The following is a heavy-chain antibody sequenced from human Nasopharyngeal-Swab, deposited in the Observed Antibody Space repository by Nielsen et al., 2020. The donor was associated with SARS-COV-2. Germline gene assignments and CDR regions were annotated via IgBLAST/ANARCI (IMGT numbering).Heavy chain of an antibody. Sequence: SETLSLTCTVSGGSISSYYWSWIRQPPGKGLEWIGYIYYSGSTNYNPSLKSRVTISVDTSKNQFSLKLSSVTAADTAAYYCARDFSPGYYYYGMDVWGQGTMVTVSS. CDR2: IYYSGST. CDR1: GGSISSYY. V-gene: IGHV4-59*01. J-gene: IGHJ6*02. CDR3: ARDFSPGYYYYGMDV.